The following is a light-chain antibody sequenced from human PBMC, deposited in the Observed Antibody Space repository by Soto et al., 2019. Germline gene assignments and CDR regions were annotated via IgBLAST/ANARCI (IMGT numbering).Light chain of an antibody. Sequence: IVLTQSPGTLSFSRGERATLSCRASQSVSTSKLAWYQQRPGQAPRLLMYDASRRATGIPDRFSGSGSGTDFTLTISRLEPEDFAVYYCQQYGNLVWTFGQGTKVDIK. CDR2: DAS. CDR3: QQYGNLVWT. V-gene: IGKV3-20*01. J-gene: IGKJ1*01. CDR1: QSVSTSK.